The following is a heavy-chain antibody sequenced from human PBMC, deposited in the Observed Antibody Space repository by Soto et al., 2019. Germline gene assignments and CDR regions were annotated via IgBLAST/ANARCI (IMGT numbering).Heavy chain of an antibody. Sequence: QLQLQESGPGLVKPSETLSLTCTVSGGSISSSSYYWGWIRQPPGKGLEWIGSIYYSGSTYYNPSLKSRVTISVDTSKNQFSLKLSSVTAADTAVYYCARRRGKATNDYWGQGTLVTVSS. V-gene: IGHV4-39*01. CDR3: ARRRGKATNDY. CDR1: GGSISSSSYY. J-gene: IGHJ4*02. CDR2: IYYSGST. D-gene: IGHD5-12*01.